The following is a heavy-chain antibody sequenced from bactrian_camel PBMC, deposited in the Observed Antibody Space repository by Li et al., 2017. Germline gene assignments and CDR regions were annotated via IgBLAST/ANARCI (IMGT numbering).Heavy chain of an antibody. V-gene: IGHV3S53*01. J-gene: IGHJ4*01. CDR3: AADQFAFGLSAQYRY. CDR1: GLSTTSC. CDR2: IDTYGSP. D-gene: IGHD2*01. Sequence: HVQLVESGGGSVQAGGSLRLSCAVSGLSTTSCMGWFRQAPGKERERVAHIDTYGSPIYADSVKGRFTISKDNVKNPLYLQMDNLKPEDSAIYYCAADQFAFGLSAQYRYWGQGTQVTVS.